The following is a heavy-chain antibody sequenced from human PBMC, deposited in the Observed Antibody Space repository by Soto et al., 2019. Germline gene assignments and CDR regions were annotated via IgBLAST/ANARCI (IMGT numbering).Heavy chain of an antibody. CDR1: GGSISSSSYY. V-gene: IGHV4-39*01. CDR3: ARVSGFWSGPEDYFDY. J-gene: IGHJ4*02. Sequence: SETLSLTCTVSGGSISSSSYYWGWIRQPPGKGLEWIGSIYYSGSTYYNPSLKSRVTISVDTSKNQFSLKLSSVTAADTAVYYCARVSGFWSGPEDYFDYWGQGTLVTVSS. CDR2: IYYSGST. D-gene: IGHD3-3*01.